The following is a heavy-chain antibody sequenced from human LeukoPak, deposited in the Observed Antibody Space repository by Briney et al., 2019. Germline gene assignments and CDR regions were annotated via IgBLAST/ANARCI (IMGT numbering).Heavy chain of an antibody. J-gene: IGHJ4*02. CDR1: GFTFSSYA. CDR3: ARDKRGYSYGYCFDY. CDR2: ISYDGSNK. D-gene: IGHD5-18*01. V-gene: IGHV3-30-3*01. Sequence: QPGRSLRLSCAAPGFTFSSYAMHWVRQAPGKGLEWVAVISYDGSNKYYADSVKGRFTISRDNSKNTLYLQMNSLRAEDTAVYYCARDKRGYSYGYCFDYWGQGTLVTVSS.